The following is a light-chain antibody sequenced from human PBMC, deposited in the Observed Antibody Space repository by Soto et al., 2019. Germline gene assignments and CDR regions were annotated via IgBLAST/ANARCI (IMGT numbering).Light chain of an antibody. CDR1: SSDVGGYNY. CDR2: DVS. Sequence: QSALTQPASVSGSPGQSITISCTGTSSDVGGYNYVSWYQQHPGKAPKLMIYDVSNRPSGVSNRFSGSKSGNTASLTISGLKDEDEDDYYCRSYTGSSTRVFGGGTKVTVL. CDR3: RSYTGSSTRV. V-gene: IGLV2-14*01. J-gene: IGLJ2*01.